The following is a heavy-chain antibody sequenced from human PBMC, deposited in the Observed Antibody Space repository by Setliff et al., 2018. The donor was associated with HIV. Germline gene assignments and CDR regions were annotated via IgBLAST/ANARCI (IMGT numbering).Heavy chain of an antibody. CDR3: ARDTSLSYYDSSGDFDY. J-gene: IGHJ4*02. CDR1: GYSISSGYY. V-gene: IGHV4-38-2*02. Sequence: SETLSLTCAVSGYSISSGYYWGWIRQPPGKGLEWIGSIYHSGSTYYNPSLKSRVTISVDTSKNQFSLKLSSVTAADTAVYYCARDTSLSYYDSSGDFDYWGQGTLVTVSS. CDR2: IYHSGST. D-gene: IGHD3-22*01.